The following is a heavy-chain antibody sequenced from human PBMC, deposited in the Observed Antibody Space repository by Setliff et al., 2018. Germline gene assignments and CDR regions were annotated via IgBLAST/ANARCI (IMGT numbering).Heavy chain of an antibody. CDR3: ARVGYCSGPTCYPFDS. CDR2: IKQDGSET. Sequence: GGSLRLSCVASGFTFSSYWMSWVRQAPGKGLEWVANIKQDGSETYYVDSVKCRFTISRDNAKNSLYLQMNSLRAEDTAVYYCARVGYCSGPTCYPFDSWGQGNLVTVSS. J-gene: IGHJ4*02. D-gene: IGHD2-2*01. V-gene: IGHV3-7*01. CDR1: GFTFSSYW.